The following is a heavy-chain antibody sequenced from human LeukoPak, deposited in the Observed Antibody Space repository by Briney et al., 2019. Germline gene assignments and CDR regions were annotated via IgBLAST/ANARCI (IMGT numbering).Heavy chain of an antibody. V-gene: IGHV4-31*03. J-gene: IGHJ4*02. Sequence: PSETLSLTCTVSGGSISSGGYYWSWIRQHPGKGLEWIGYIYYSGSTYYNPSLKSRVTISVDTSKNQFSLKLSSVTAADTAVYYCARVAQENFPSYQWYSSSWYRFDYWGQGTLVTVSS. CDR1: GGSISSGGYY. CDR3: ARVAQENFPSYQWYSSSWYRFDY. CDR2: IYYSGST. D-gene: IGHD6-13*01.